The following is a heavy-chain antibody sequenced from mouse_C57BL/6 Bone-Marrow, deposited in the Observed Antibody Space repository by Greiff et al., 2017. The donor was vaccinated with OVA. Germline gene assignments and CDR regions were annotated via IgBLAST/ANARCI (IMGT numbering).Heavy chain of an antibody. CDR2: SRNKANDYTT. CDR1: GFTFSDFY. CDR3: ARDADSPYYAMDY. V-gene: IGHV7-1*01. J-gene: IGHJ4*01. Sequence: EVHLVESGGGLVQSGRSLRLSCATSGFTFSDFYMEWVRQAPGKGLEWIAASRNKANDYTTEYSASVQGRFIVSRDTSQSILYLQMNALRAEDTAIYYCARDADSPYYAMDYWGQGTSVTVSS. D-gene: IGHD3-2*01.